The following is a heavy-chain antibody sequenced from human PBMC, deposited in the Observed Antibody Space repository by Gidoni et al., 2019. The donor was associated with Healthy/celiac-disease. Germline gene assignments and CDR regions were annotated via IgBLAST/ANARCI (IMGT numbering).Heavy chain of an antibody. Sequence: EVQLVESGGCLVQPGRSLGLSGAASGFIFGDYALYWVRQAPGKGLEWVSGISWNSATIGYADSVKGRFTISRDNAKNSLYLQMNSLRAEDTALYYCAKDARRAVRFLEWLLFGFMDVWGQGTTVTVSS. J-gene: IGHJ6*02. CDR3: AKDARRAVRFLEWLLFGFMDV. CDR2: ISWNSATI. D-gene: IGHD3-3*01. V-gene: IGHV3-9*01. CDR1: GFIFGDYA.